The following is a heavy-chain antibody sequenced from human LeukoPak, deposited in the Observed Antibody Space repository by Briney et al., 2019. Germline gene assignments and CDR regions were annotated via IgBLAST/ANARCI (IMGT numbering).Heavy chain of an antibody. CDR3: ARGPYSYDSSGAFDI. CDR2: IYYSGST. J-gene: IGHJ3*02. V-gene: IGHV4-59*08. D-gene: IGHD3-22*01. Sequence: SETLSLTCTVSGVSISSYYWSCLRQPPGKGLEWIGYIYYSGSTNYNPSLKSRVTISVDTSKNQFSLKLSSVTAADTAVYFCARGPYSYDSSGAFDIWGQGTMVTVSS. CDR1: GVSISSYY.